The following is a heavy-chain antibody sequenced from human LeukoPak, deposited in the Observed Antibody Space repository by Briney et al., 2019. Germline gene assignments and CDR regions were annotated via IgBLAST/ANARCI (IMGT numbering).Heavy chain of an antibody. V-gene: IGHV4-39*01. CDR3: ARHCGSTSCYAPDY. CDR1: GGSISSSSYY. Sequence: PSETLSLTCTVSGGSISSSSYYWGWIRQPPGKELEWIGSIYYSGSTYYNPSLKSRATISVDTSKNLFSLKLSSVTAADTAVYYCARHCGSTSCYAPDYWGQGTLVTVST. D-gene: IGHD2-2*01. CDR2: IYYSGST. J-gene: IGHJ4*02.